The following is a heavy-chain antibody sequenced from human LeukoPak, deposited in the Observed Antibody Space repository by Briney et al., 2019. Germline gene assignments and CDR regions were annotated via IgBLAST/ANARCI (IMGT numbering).Heavy chain of an antibody. CDR1: GYTFTSYG. Sequence: VASVKVSCKASGYTFTSYGISWVRQAPGQGLEWMGWISAYNGNTNYAQKFQGRVTMTEDTSTDTAYMELSSLRPEDTAVYYCATLDCSSTSCYSSWFDPWGQGTLVTVSS. V-gene: IGHV1-18*01. D-gene: IGHD2-2*02. CDR2: ISAYNGNT. CDR3: ATLDCSSTSCYSSWFDP. J-gene: IGHJ5*02.